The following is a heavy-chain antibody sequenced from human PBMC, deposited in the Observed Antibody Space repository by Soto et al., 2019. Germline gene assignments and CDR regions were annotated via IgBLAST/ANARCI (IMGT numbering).Heavy chain of an antibody. V-gene: IGHV3-33*01. CDR2: LWSDGSNK. Sequence: GGSLRLSCAASGFTFRSYGSHGVPQAPGKGLEWVAVLWSDGSNKAYADSVKGRFTISRDESRNTVYLQMNSLRVEDTAVYYCARDLSTGSLDYGGQGTLVTVSS. CDR3: ARDLSTGSLDY. CDR1: GFTFRSYG. J-gene: IGHJ4*02. D-gene: IGHD3-9*01.